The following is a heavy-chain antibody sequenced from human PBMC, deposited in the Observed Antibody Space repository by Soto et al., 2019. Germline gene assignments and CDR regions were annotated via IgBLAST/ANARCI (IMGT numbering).Heavy chain of an antibody. V-gene: IGHV4-31*03. CDR1: GGSISSGGYY. Sequence: QVQLQESGPGLVKPSQTLSLTCTVSGGSISSGGYYWSWIRQHPGKGLEWIGYIYYRGSTYYNPSLKSRVTISVDTSKNQFSLKLSSVTAADTAVYYCARVLRCTGTTPYCDYWGQGTLVTVSS. J-gene: IGHJ4*02. CDR3: ARVLRCTGTTPYCDY. D-gene: IGHD1-7*01. CDR2: IYYRGST.